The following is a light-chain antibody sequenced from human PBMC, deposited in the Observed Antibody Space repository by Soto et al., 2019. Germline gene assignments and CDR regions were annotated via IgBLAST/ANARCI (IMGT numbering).Light chain of an antibody. CDR3: QQSYSTPLT. V-gene: IGKV1-39*01. CDR1: QSISSY. Sequence: DIQMTQSPPSLSASVGDRVTITCRASQSISSYLNWYQQKPGKAPKLLIYAASSLQSGVPSRFSGSGSGTDSTLTISSLQPEDFATYYCQQSYSTPLTFGGGTKVDIK. J-gene: IGKJ4*01. CDR2: AAS.